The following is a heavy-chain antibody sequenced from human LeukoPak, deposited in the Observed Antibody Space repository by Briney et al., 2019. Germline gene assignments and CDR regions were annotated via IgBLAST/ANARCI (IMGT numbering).Heavy chain of an antibody. D-gene: IGHD1-26*01. J-gene: IGHJ5*02. Sequence: GGSLRLSCAASGFTFSSYWMHWVRQGPGKGLEWVSGINWNGGNTGYADSVKGRFTIFRDNAKNSLYLEMDSLRVEDTALYYCARTSDGNWFDPWGQGTLVTVSS. CDR2: INWNGGNT. V-gene: IGHV3-20*04. CDR3: ARTSDGNWFDP. CDR1: GFTFSSYW.